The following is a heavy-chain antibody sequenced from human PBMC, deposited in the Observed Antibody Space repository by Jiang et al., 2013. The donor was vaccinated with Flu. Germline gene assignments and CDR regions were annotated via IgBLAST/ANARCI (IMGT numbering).Heavy chain of an antibody. CDR2: IYWDDDK. D-gene: IGHD6-19*01. V-gene: IGHV2-5*02. CDR3: AHTPVAVAGLFDY. CDR1: GFSLTTSGAG. J-gene: IGHJ4*02. Sequence: KPTQTLTLTCTFSGFSLTTSGAGVGWIRQPPGKALEWLALIYWDDDKRYSPSLKNRVTITKDTSKSQVVLTMTNMDPVDTATYYCAHTPVAVAGLFDYVGQGTLVHRL.